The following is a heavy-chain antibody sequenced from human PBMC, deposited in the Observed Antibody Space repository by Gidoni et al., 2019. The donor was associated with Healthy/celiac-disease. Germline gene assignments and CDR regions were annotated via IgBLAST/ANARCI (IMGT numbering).Heavy chain of an antibody. J-gene: IGHJ6*02. D-gene: IGHD3-3*01. V-gene: IGHV3-30*01. CDR2: ISYDGSNK. Sequence: QVQLVESGGGVVQPGRSLRLSCAASGFTFSSYAMHWVRQAPGKGLEWVAVISYDGSNKYYADSVKGRFTISRDNSKNTLYLQMNSLRAEDTAVYYCARDYYDFWSGYSAVYYYYYGMDVWGQGTTVTVSS. CDR3: ARDYYDFWSGYSAVYYYYYGMDV. CDR1: GFTFSSYA.